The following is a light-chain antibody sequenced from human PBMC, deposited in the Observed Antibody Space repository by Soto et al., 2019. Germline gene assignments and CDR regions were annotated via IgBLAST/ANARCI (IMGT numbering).Light chain of an antibody. CDR1: SSNIGAGYD. J-gene: IGLJ1*01. Sequence: QTVVTQPPSVSGAPGQRVTISCTGSSSNIGAGYDVHWYQQLPGTAPKLLIYGNSNRPSGVPDRFSGSKSGTSASLAITGLQAEDEADYCCQSYDSSLSDVFGTGTKVTVL. V-gene: IGLV1-40*01. CDR2: GNS. CDR3: QSYDSSLSDV.